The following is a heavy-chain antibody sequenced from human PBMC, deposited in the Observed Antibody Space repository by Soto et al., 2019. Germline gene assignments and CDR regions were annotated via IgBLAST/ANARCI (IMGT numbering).Heavy chain of an antibody. CDR2: ISSSSSYI. D-gene: IGHD4-4*01. V-gene: IGHV3-21*01. CDR1: GFTFSSYS. J-gene: IGHJ6*02. Sequence: EVQLVESGGGLVKPGGSLRLSCAASGFTFSSYSMNWVRQAPGKGLEWVSAISSSSSYIYYADSVKGRFTISRDNAKNSLYLRMNSLGAEDTAVYYCARDKDDYRFFYGMDVWGQGTTVTVSS. CDR3: ARDKDDYRFFYGMDV.